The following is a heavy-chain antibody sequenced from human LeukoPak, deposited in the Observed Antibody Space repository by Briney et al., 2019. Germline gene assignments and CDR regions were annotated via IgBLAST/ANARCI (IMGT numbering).Heavy chain of an antibody. CDR3: AKGFVGYYYHGMDL. Sequence: GGSLRLSCAASGFTFSSYAMSWVRQAPGKGLEWVSAISGSGGSTYYADSVKGRFTISRDNSKNTLYLQMHSLRAEDTAVYYCAKGFVGYYYHGMDLGRQGPTVTVSS. D-gene: IGHD2-21*01. CDR1: GFTFSSYA. CDR2: ISGSGGST. J-gene: IGHJ6*02. V-gene: IGHV3-23*01.